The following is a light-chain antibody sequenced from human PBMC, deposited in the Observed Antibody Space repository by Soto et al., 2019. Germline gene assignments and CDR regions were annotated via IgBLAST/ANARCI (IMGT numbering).Light chain of an antibody. V-gene: IGKV3-15*01. Sequence: IVLTHSPATLSLSKGERATLSCRASQSVSTYLAWYQQKPGQAPRLLIYGASSRATGIPVRFSGSGSGTEFTLTISSLQSEDFAVYYCQQYYTWPLTFGQGTRLEIK. CDR3: QQYYTWPLT. CDR2: GAS. J-gene: IGKJ5*01. CDR1: QSVSTY.